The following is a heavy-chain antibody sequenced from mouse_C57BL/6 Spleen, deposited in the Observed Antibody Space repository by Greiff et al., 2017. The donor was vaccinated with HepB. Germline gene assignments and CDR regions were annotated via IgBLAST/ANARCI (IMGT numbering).Heavy chain of an antibody. CDR3: ARDYNAMDY. CDR1: GFTFSSYG. J-gene: IGHJ4*01. D-gene: IGHD2-12*01. V-gene: IGHV5-6*02. Sequence: EVKLVESGGDLVKPGGSLKLSCAASGFTFSSYGMSWVRQTPDKRLEWVATISSGGSYPYYPDSVKGRFTIARDNAKNTLYLQMSSLKSEDTAMYYCARDYNAMDYWGQGTSVTVSS. CDR2: ISSGGSYP.